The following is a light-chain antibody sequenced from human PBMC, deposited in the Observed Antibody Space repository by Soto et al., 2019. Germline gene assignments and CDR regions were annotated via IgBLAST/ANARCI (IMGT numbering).Light chain of an antibody. V-gene: IGLV2-14*01. CDR3: ASYTSSTTVV. Sequence: QSALTQPASVSGSPGQSITISCTGTSSDVGGYNYVSWYQQYPGKAPKLMIYDVNNRPSGVSDRFSGSKSGHTTSLTISGLQAEDEADYYCASYTSSTTVVFGGGTQLTV. J-gene: IGLJ3*02. CDR1: SSDVGGYNY. CDR2: DVN.